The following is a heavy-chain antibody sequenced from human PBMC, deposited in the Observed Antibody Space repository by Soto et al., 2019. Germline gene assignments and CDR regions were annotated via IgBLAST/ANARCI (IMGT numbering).Heavy chain of an antibody. CDR2: INHSGST. V-gene: IGHV4-34*01. Sequence: SETLSLTCSVYGGSFIDYYWTWIRQPPGKGLEWIGEINHSGSTNYNASLKSRLTISVDTSNNQFALKLSSVTAADTAVYYCARGLGGWNNWFDPWGQGTLVNVSS. J-gene: IGHJ5*02. CDR3: ARGLGGWNNWFDP. D-gene: IGHD1-26*01. CDR1: GGSFIDYY.